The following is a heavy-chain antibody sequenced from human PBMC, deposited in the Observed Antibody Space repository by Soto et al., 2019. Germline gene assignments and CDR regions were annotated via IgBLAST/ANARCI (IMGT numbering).Heavy chain of an antibody. CDR1: GYTFSSYG. V-gene: IGHV1-18*01. CDR3: ARHNSLWPNWYDP. Sequence: QVQLVQSGAEVKKPGASVKVSCKGSGYTFSSYGISWVRQAPGQGLEWMGWISAHSGNTNYAQKLQGRVTMTTDTSTTTAYMELRSLRSVDTAVYYCARHNSLWPNWYDPWGQGTLVTVSS. CDR2: ISAHSGNT. D-gene: IGHD1-1*01. J-gene: IGHJ5*02.